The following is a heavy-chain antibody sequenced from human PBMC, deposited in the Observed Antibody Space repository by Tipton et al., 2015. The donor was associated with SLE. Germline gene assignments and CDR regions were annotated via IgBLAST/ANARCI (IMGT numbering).Heavy chain of an antibody. J-gene: IGHJ4*02. CDR1: GFTFSNAW. D-gene: IGHD3-10*01. CDR3: TTGYYYGSGGPLMDY. V-gene: IGHV3-15*01. Sequence: SLRLSCAASGFTFSNAWMSWVRQAPGKGLEWVGRIKSKTDGGTTDYAAPVKGRFTISRDDSKNTLYLQMNSLKTEDTAVYYCTTGYYYGSGGPLMDYWGQGTLVTVSS. CDR2: IKSKTDGGTT.